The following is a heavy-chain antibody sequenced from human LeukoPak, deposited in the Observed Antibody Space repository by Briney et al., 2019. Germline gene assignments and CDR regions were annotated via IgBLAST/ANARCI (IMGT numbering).Heavy chain of an antibody. V-gene: IGHV4-34*01. CDR3: ARGRRYCSSTSCYGVFFDY. CDR1: GGSFSGYY. Sequence: SETLSLTCAVYGGSFSGYYWSWIRQPPGKGLEGIGEINHSGSTNYNPSLKSRVTISVDTSKNRFSLKLSSVTAADMAVYYCARGRRYCSSTSCYGVFFDYWGQGTLVTVSS. J-gene: IGHJ4*02. D-gene: IGHD2-2*01. CDR2: INHSGST.